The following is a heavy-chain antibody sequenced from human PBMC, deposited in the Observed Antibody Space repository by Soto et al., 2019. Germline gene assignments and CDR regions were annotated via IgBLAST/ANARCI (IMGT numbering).Heavy chain of an antibody. D-gene: IGHD6-13*01. V-gene: IGHV1-69*13. CDR1: GGTFSSYR. Sequence: SVKVSCKASGGTFSSYRINWVRQAPGQGLEWVGGIVPIYRTADYAQEFQGRVTITADESARTAYLEVRSLKSQGTAVYYCARDSGAKLSSSWGQGTLVTVSS. J-gene: IGHJ4*02. CDR3: ARDSGAKLSSS. CDR2: IVPIYRTA.